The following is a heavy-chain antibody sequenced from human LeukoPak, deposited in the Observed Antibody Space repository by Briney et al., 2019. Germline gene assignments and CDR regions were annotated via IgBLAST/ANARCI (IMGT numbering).Heavy chain of an antibody. V-gene: IGHV2-5*02. CDR1: GFSLTTRGVG. CDR3: AHSPYGSGTSRFYFDY. Sequence: SGPTLVKPTQTLTLTCTFSGFSLTTRGVGVGWIRQPPGKTVDWLSLIYWDDDKRYSLSLKSRLTITKDTSKKQVVLTMTNMDPVDTATYYCAHSPYGSGTSRFYFDYWGQGTLVSVSS. CDR2: IYWDDDK. J-gene: IGHJ4*02. D-gene: IGHD3-10*01.